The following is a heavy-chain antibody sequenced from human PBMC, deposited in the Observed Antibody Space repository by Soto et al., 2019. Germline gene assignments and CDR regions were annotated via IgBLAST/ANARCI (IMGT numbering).Heavy chain of an antibody. J-gene: IGHJ4*02. D-gene: IGHD3-22*01. Sequence: PSETLSLTCAVSDDSINSFGYSWSWIRQPPGKGLEWIGFIYHSVSASYNPSLQSRVTISIDRSKMQFFLKLTSVTAADTAVYYCARTSVGTPYAESSGPIRIWGPGILVTVSS. CDR1: DDSINSFGYS. V-gene: IGHV4-30-2*01. CDR2: IYHSVSA. CDR3: ARTSVGTPYAESSGPIRI.